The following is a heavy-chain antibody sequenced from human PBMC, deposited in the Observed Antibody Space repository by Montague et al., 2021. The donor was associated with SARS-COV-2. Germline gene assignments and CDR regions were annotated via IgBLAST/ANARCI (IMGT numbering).Heavy chain of an antibody. CDR2: VYYSGST. D-gene: IGHD3-9*01. J-gene: IGHJ6*02. CDR3: ARDGSLRVEILIGPRHYYDGMDV. CDR1: GGSISSSSYY. Sequence: SETLSLTCTVSGGSISSSSYYWGWIRQPPGKGLEWIGSVYYSGSTYYNPSLKSRVTISVDTSKNQFSLKLSSVTAADTAVYHCARDGSLRVEILIGPRHYYDGMDVWGQGTTVTVSS. V-gene: IGHV4-39*07.